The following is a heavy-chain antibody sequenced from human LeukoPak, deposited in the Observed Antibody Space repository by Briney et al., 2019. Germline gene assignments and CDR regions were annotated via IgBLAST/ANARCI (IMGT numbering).Heavy chain of an antibody. J-gene: IGHJ5*02. CDR3: AREWVGSSSLSPRVDWFDV. CDR2: INPNSGGT. D-gene: IGHD6-13*01. CDR1: GYTFTGYY. V-gene: IGHV1-2*02. Sequence: ASVKVSCKASGYTFTGYYMHWVRQAPGQGLEWMGWINPNSGGTNYAQKFQGRVTMTRDTSIITAYMELSRLRSEAVAEYYCAREWVGSSSLSPRVDWFDVWGQGTPVTVSS.